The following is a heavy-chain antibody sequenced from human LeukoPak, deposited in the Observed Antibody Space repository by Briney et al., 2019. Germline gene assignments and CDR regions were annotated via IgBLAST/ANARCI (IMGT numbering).Heavy chain of an antibody. CDR2: IRYDGTNK. D-gene: IGHD1-1*01. J-gene: IGHJ3*02. CDR1: GFTFSSYG. CDR3: ARERGKRPYAFDI. V-gene: IGHV3-30*02. Sequence: PGGSLRLSCAASGFTFSSYGIHWVRQAPGKGLEWEAFIRYDGTNKYYADSVKGRFTISRDNSKNTVYLQMNSLRAEDTAVYYCARERGKRPYAFDIWGQGTMVTVSS.